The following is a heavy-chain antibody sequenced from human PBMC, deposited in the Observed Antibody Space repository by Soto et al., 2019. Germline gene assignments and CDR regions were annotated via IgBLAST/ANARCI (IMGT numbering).Heavy chain of an antibody. CDR2: ISSNGGST. CDR3: VKDSLNNVWEWDY. V-gene: IGHV3-64D*06. Sequence: GGSLRLSCSASGFTFSSYAMHWVRQAPGKGLEYVSAISSNGGSTYYADSVEGRLTISRDNSKNTLYLQMSSLRAEDTAVYYCVKDSLNNVWEWDYWGQGTLVTVSS. J-gene: IGHJ4*02. CDR1: GFTFSSYA. D-gene: IGHD1-26*01.